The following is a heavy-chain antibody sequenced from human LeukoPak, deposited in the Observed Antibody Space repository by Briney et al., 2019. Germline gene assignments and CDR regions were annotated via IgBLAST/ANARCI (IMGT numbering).Heavy chain of an antibody. CDR1: GGSVSSGSYY. CDR3: ASREGVVPARKSLTSYYYGMDV. V-gene: IGHV4-61*01. Sequence: SETLSLTCTVSGGSVSSGSYYWSWIRQPPGKGLEWIGYIYYSGSTNYNPSLKSRVTISVDTSKNQFSLKLSSVTAADTAVYYCASREGVVPARKSLTSYYYGMDVWGQGTTVTVSS. J-gene: IGHJ6*02. D-gene: IGHD2-2*01. CDR2: IYYSGST.